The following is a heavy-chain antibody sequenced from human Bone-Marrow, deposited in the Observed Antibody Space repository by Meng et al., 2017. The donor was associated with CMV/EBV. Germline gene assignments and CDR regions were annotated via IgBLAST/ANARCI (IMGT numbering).Heavy chain of an antibody. CDR1: GYTFSNYW. D-gene: IGHD3-16*01. CDR2: IYPGNSDT. V-gene: IGHV5-51*01. Sequence: KVSCKGSGYTFSNYWIAWVRQMPGKGLECMGIIYPGNSDTTYSPSFQGHVTISADKSINTAYLQWISLEGSDTAIYYCARPWTWGSYNDYWGQGTLLTVSS. CDR3: ARPWTWGSYNDY. J-gene: IGHJ4*02.